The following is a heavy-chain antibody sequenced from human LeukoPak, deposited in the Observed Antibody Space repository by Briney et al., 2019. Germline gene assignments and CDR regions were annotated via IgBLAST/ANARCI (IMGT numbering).Heavy chain of an antibody. CDR2: INPSGGST. J-gene: IGHJ4*02. V-gene: IGHV1-46*01. CDR3: ARVTAYYDYVWGSYRREGYYFDY. CDR1: GYTFTSYY. Sequence: ASVKVSCKASGYTFTSYYMHWVRQAPGQGLEWMGIINPSGGSTSYAQKFQGRVTMTRDMSTSTVYMELSSLRSEDTAVYYCARVTAYYDYVWGSYRREGYYFDYWGQGTLVTVSS. D-gene: IGHD3-16*02.